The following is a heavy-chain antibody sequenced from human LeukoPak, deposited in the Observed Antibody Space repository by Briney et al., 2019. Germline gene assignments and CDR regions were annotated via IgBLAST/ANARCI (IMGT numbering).Heavy chain of an antibody. CDR3: AREQWLDY. J-gene: IGHJ4*02. D-gene: IGHD6-19*01. V-gene: IGHV4-59*01. Sequence: PSETLSLTCTVSGGSISSYYWSWIRQPPGKGLEWIGYIYYSGSTNYNPSLKSRVTISVDTSKNQFSLKLSSVTAADTAAYYCAREQWLDYWGQGTLVTVSS. CDR1: GGSISSYY. CDR2: IYYSGST.